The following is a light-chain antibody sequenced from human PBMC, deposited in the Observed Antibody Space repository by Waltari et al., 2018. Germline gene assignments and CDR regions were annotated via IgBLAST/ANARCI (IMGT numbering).Light chain of an antibody. Sequence: DVQLTQSPSFLSASVGDSFPMTFWASQAISTYLAWYQQRPGQAPKLLIYVASKLQVGVPSRFSGSGSGTEFTLTISGLQPEDFATYYCQHFNSYPLTFGGGTKVEI. J-gene: IGKJ4*01. CDR3: QHFNSYPLT. CDR1: QAISTY. V-gene: IGKV1-9*01. CDR2: VAS.